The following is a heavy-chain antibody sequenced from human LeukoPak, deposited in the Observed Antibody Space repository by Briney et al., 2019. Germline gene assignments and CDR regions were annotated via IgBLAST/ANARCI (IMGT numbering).Heavy chain of an antibody. CDR3: ARDRGAVAGIDY. Sequence: GASVKVSCKASGGTFSSYAISWVRQAPGQGLEWMGGIIPIFGTANYAQKFQGRVRITADESTSTAYMELSSLRSEDTAVYYCARDRGAVAGIDYWGQGTLVTVSS. J-gene: IGHJ4*02. CDR1: GGTFSSYA. V-gene: IGHV1-69*13. CDR2: IIPIFGTA. D-gene: IGHD6-19*01.